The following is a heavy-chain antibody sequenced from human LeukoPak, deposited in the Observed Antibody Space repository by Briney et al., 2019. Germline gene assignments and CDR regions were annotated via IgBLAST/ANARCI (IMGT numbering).Heavy chain of an antibody. CDR2: INHSGST. CDR3: ARHSKLLFRLNWFDP. Sequence: SETLSLTCTVSDDSITMYYWTWIRQPPGKGLEWIGEINHSGSTNYNPSLKSRVTISVDTSKNQFSLKLSSVTAADTAVYYCARHSKLLFRLNWFDPWGQGTLVTVSS. J-gene: IGHJ5*02. CDR1: DDSITMYY. D-gene: IGHD2-21*02. V-gene: IGHV4-34*01.